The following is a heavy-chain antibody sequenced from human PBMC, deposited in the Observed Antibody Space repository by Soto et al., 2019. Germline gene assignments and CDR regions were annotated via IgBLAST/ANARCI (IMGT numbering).Heavy chain of an antibody. CDR1: GFTLSSYW. Sequence: EVQLVESGGGLVQPGGSLRLSCAASGFTLSSYWMHWVRQAPGKGLVWVARIHCDGIITDYADSVKGRFTVSRDSAKNTLYLQMNSLRAEDTAVYYCANFLVVTAGHYWGQGTRVTVSS. CDR2: IHCDGIIT. D-gene: IGHD2-21*02. CDR3: ANFLVVTAGHY. V-gene: IGHV3-74*01. J-gene: IGHJ4*02.